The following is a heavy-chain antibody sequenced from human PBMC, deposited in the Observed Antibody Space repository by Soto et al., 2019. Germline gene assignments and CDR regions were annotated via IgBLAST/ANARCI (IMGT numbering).Heavy chain of an antibody. CDR2: INGDGTET. J-gene: IGHJ4*02. V-gene: IGHV3-7*03. CDR3: VRARIDY. CDR1: GFTFSNYW. Sequence: DVQLLESGGGLVQPGGSLRLSCAASGFTFSNYWMTWVRQSPAKGLEWVATINGDGTETYYGDSVQGRFTISRDNAKNSLFLRLNTLRDDDTAVYYCVRARIDYWGQGTLVTVSS.